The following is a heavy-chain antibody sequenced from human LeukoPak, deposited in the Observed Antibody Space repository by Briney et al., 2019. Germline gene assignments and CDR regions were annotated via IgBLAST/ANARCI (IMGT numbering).Heavy chain of an antibody. V-gene: IGHV3-11*05. CDR1: GFTFSNYE. D-gene: IGHD2-2*01. J-gene: IGHJ4*02. CDR3: ARVAEEGRYCSSTSCQYFDY. Sequence: TGGSLRLSCAASGFTFSNYEMNWVRQAPGKGLEWVSYISSTSSYTNYADSVKGRFTISRDNAKNSLYLQMNSLRAEDTAVYYCARVAEEGRYCSSTSCQYFDYWGQGTLVTVSS. CDR2: ISSTSSYT.